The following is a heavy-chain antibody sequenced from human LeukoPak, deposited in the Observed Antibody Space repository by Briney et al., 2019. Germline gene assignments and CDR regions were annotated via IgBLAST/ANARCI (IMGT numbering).Heavy chain of an antibody. CDR2: VHLSGRT. Sequence: GTLSLTCGVSGGSISTTNWWTWVRQPPGEGLEWIGEVHLSGRTHYNPSLESRVTMSVDMSENHISLRLTSVTAADTAVYYCAREGGPYRPLDYSGQGTLVTVSS. CDR1: GGSISTTNW. V-gene: IGHV4-4*02. CDR3: AREGGPYRPLDY. J-gene: IGHJ4*02.